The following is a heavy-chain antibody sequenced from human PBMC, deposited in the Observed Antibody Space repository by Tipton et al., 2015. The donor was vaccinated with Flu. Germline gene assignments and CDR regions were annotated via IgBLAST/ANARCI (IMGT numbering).Heavy chain of an antibody. CDR2: IYTSGST. CDR1: GGSISSYY. D-gene: IGHD3-22*01. Sequence: TLSLTCTVSGGSISSYYWSWIRQPAGKGLEWIGRIYTSGSTNYNPSLKSRVTMSVDTSKNQFSLKLSSVTAADTAVYYCARAVGYDSSGYSKNAFDIWGQATMVTVSS. CDR3: ARAVGYDSSGYSKNAFDI. J-gene: IGHJ3*02. V-gene: IGHV4-4*07.